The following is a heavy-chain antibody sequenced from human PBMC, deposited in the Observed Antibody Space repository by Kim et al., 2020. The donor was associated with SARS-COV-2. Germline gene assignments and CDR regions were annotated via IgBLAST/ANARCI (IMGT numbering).Heavy chain of an antibody. Sequence: SETLSLTCAVYGGSFSGYYWSWIRQPPGKGLEWIGEINHSGSTNYNPSLKSRVTISVDTSKNQFSLKLSSVTAADTAVYYCARGQGSSGYYVLVGFDPWGQGTLVTVSS. D-gene: IGHD3-22*01. V-gene: IGHV4-34*01. CDR1: GGSFSGYY. CDR3: ARGQGSSGYYVLVGFDP. J-gene: IGHJ5*02. CDR2: INHSGST.